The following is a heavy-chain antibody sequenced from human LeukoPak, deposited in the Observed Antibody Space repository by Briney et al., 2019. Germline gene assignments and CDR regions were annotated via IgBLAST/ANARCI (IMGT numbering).Heavy chain of an antibody. J-gene: IGHJ6*02. CDR1: GFTFTSNA. CDR3: ARGGTEIYYYYYGMDV. CDR2: ISYDGSDK. Sequence: GGSLRLSCAASGFTFTSNAMHWVRQAPGKGLEWVAVISYDGSDKYYTESVKGRFTISRDKSKNTLFLQMHSLRPEDTAVYYCARGGTEIYYYYYGMDVWGQGTTVTVSS. V-gene: IGHV3-30*04.